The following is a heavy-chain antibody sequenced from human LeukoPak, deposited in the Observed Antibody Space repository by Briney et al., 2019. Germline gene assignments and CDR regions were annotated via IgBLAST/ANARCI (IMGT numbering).Heavy chain of an antibody. J-gene: IGHJ6*02. CDR1: GFTFTSNA. CDR3: ARGGTEIYYYYYGMDV. CDR2: ISYDGSDK. Sequence: GGSLRLSCAASGFTFTSNAMHWVRQAPGKGLEWVAVISYDGSDKYYTESVKGRFTISRDKSKNTLFLQMHSLRPEDTAVYYCARGGTEIYYYYYGMDVWGQGTTVTVSS. V-gene: IGHV3-30*04.